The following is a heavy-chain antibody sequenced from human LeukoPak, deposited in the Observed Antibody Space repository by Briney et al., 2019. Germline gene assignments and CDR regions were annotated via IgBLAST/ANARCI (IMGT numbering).Heavy chain of an antibody. CDR1: GGSFSGYY. J-gene: IGHJ3*02. Sequence: PSEALSLTCAVYGGSFSGYYWSWIRQPPGKGLEWIGEINHSGSTNYNPSLKSRVTISVDTSKNQFSLKLSSVTAADTAVYYCARHPDSDDAFDIWGQGTMVTVSS. CDR3: ARHPDSDDAFDI. CDR2: INHSGST. D-gene: IGHD2-21*02. V-gene: IGHV4-34*01.